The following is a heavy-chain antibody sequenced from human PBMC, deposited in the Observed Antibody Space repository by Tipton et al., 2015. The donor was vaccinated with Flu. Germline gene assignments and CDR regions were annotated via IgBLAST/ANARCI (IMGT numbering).Heavy chain of an antibody. CDR3: AGKPGYGYAMDV. CDR1: GFTFSTYA. D-gene: IGHD5-12*01. Sequence: SLRLSCAASGFTFSTYARNWVRQAPGKGLEWVSSISGDDGSTYYGDSVKGRFTISRDNPRTTLYLQMNSLRDEDTAVYYCAGKPGYGYAMDVWGQGTTVTVSS. J-gene: IGHJ6*02. V-gene: IGHV3-23*01. CDR2: ISGDDGST.